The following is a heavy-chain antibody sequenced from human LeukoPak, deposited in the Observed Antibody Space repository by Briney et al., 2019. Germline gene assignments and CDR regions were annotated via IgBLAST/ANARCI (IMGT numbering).Heavy chain of an antibody. V-gene: IGHV3-30-3*01. Sequence: GGSLKLSCAASGFTLSSFTMHWVRHHPGKGLEWVAVISYDESQKWYADSVKGRFTISRDISKNTLYLEMDSLRYEDTAVYYCARAYDSSWHNFDYWGQGSLVTVSS. D-gene: IGHD6-13*01. J-gene: IGHJ4*02. CDR2: ISYDESQK. CDR3: ARAYDSSWHNFDY. CDR1: GFTLSSFT.